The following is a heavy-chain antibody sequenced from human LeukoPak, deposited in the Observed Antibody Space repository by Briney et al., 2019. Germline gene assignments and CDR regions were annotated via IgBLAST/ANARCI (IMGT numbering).Heavy chain of an antibody. D-gene: IGHD3-3*01. CDR3: ARDRRSGYCQR. CDR2: ISSSSSTI. CDR1: GFIFSNYG. Sequence: PGGSLRLSCAVSGFIFSNYGMHWVRQAPGKGLEWVSYISSSSSTIYYADSVKGRFTISRDNAKNSLYLQMNSLRAEDTAVYYCARDRRSGYCQRWGQGTLVTVSS. V-gene: IGHV3-48*04. J-gene: IGHJ4*02.